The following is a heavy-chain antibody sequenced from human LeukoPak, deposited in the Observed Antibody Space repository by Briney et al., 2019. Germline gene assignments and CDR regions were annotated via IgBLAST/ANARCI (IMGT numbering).Heavy chain of an antibody. Sequence: ASVRVSCKASGYTFTSYYMHWVRQAPGQGLEWMGIINPSGGSTGYAQKFKGRVTMTRDTSTSTVYMELSSLRSEDTAVYYCARGHYDFWSGFPSNWFDPWGPGTLVTVSS. J-gene: IGHJ5*02. D-gene: IGHD3-3*01. CDR3: ARGHYDFWSGFPSNWFDP. V-gene: IGHV1-46*01. CDR1: GYTFTSYY. CDR2: INPSGGST.